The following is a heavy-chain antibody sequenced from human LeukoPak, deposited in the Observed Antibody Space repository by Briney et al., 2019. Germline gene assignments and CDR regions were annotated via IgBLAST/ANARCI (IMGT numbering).Heavy chain of an antibody. J-gene: IGHJ4*02. CDR3: AFKAAAGTRFDY. CDR1: GFTFRSYA. Sequence: PGGSLRLSCAASGFTFRSYAMSWVRQAPGKGLEWVSALSGSGGTTYYADSVKGRFTISRDNSKNTLYLQMNSLRAEDTAVYYCAFKAAAGTRFDYWGQGTLVTVSS. CDR2: LSGSGGTT. D-gene: IGHD6-13*01. V-gene: IGHV3-23*01.